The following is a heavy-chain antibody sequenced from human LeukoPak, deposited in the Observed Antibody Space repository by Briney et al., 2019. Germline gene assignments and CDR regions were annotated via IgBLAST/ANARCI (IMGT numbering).Heavy chain of an antibody. CDR2: IYHSGST. J-gene: IGHJ5*02. CDR3: ARVGGDFWSGSSRWFDP. D-gene: IGHD3-3*01. Sequence: KSSETLSLTCAVSGGSISSGGYSRSWIRQPPGKGLEWIGYIYHSGSTYYNPSLKSRVTISVDRSKNQFSLKLNSVTAADTAVYYCARVGGDFWSGSSRWFDPWGQGTLVTVSS. V-gene: IGHV4-30-2*01. CDR1: GGSISSGGYS.